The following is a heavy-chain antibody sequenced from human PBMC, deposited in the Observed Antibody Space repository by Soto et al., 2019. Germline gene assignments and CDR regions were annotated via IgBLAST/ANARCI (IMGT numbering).Heavy chain of an antibody. D-gene: IGHD3-3*01. CDR1: GYTFTSYG. V-gene: IGHV1-18*04. CDR3: ARDFTIFDSNWFDP. J-gene: IGHJ5*02. CDR2: ISSYNGNT. Sequence: QVQLVQSGAEVKKPGASVKVSCKASGYTFTSYGISWVRQAPGQGLEWMGWISSYNGNTNYAQNLQGRVTMTTDTSTSTGYMELRSLRSDDTAVYYCARDFTIFDSNWFDPWGQGTLVTVSS.